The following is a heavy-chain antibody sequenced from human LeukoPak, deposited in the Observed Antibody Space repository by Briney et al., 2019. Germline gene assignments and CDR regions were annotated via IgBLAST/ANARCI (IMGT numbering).Heavy chain of an antibody. D-gene: IGHD2-2*01. CDR3: ARQGGDIVVVPAAISNAFDI. J-gene: IGHJ3*02. CDR1: GGSISSYY. Sequence: SETLSLTCTVSGGSISSYYWSWIRQPPGKGLEWIGYIYTSGSTNYNPSLKSRVTISVDTSKNQFSLKLSSVTAADTAVYYCARQGGDIVVVPAAISNAFDIWGQGTMVTVSS. V-gene: IGHV4-4*09. CDR2: IYTSGST.